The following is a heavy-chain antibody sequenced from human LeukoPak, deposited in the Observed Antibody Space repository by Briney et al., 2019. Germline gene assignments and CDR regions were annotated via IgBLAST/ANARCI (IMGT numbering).Heavy chain of an antibody. CDR1: GGTFSSYA. Sequence: SVKVSCKASGGTFSSYAISWVRQAPGQGLEWMGGVIPIFGTANYAQKFQGRVTITTDESTSTAYMALSSLRSEDTAVYYSARGRAGRNWFDPWGQGTLVTVSS. V-gene: IGHV1-69*05. J-gene: IGHJ5*02. CDR2: VIPIFGTA. D-gene: IGHD6-19*01. CDR3: ARGRAGRNWFDP.